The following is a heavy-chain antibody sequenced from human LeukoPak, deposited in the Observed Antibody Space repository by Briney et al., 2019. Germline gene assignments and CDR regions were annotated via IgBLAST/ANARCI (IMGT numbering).Heavy chain of an antibody. Sequence: SETLSLTCTVSGASINDYYWSWIRQPPGEGLEWIGYLYSRGNTKYNPSLKSRVTISIDTAKNQFSLKLSSVTPADTAVYYCAGEGGNWFDPWGQGTLVTVSS. CDR2: LYSRGNT. D-gene: IGHD1-26*01. CDR3: AGEGGNWFDP. V-gene: IGHV4-59*01. J-gene: IGHJ5*02. CDR1: GASINDYY.